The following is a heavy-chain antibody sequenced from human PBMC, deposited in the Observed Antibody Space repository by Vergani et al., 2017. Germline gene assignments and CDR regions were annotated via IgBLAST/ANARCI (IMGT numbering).Heavy chain of an antibody. V-gene: IGHV1-2*02. CDR2: INPNSGGT. J-gene: IGHJ6*02. D-gene: IGHD2-2*01. Sequence: QVQLVQSGAEVKKPGASVKVSCKASGYTFTGYYMHWVRQAPGQGLEWMGWINPNSGGTNYAQKFQGRVTMTRDTSISTAYMELSRLRSDDTAVYYCARTLVYCSSTSCYYYYYGMDVWGQGTTVTVSS. CDR3: ARTLVYCSSTSCYYYYYGMDV. CDR1: GYTFTGYY.